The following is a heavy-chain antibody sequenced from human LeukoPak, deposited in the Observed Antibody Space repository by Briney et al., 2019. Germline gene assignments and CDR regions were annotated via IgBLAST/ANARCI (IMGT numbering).Heavy chain of an antibody. Sequence: SETLSLTCAVYGGSFSGYYWSWIRQPPEKGLEWIGEINHSGSTNYNPSLKSRVTISVDTSKNQFSLKLSSVTAADTAVYYCARGRSIAARKYFQHWGQGTLVTVSS. CDR2: INHSGST. J-gene: IGHJ1*01. CDR3: ARGRSIAARKYFQH. CDR1: GGSFSGYY. D-gene: IGHD6-6*01. V-gene: IGHV4-34*01.